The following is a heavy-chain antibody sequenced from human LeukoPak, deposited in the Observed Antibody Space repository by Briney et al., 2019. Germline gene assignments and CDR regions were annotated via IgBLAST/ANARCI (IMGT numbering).Heavy chain of an antibody. V-gene: IGHV4-38-2*01. J-gene: IGHJ6*03. D-gene: IGHD2/OR15-2a*01. CDR2: IYQSGTT. CDR1: GYSISSAYF. CDR3: AKGGGGSTTYHYYYMDV. Sequence: SETLSLTCVVSGYSISSAYFWGWIRQPPGKGLEWIGNIYQSGTTYYTPSLKSRVTISLDTSKNRLSLRLSSVTAADSAVYYCAKGGGGSTTYHYYYMDVWGKGTTVIVSS.